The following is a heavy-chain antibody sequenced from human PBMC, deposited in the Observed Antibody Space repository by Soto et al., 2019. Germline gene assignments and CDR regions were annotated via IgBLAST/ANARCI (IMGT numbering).Heavy chain of an antibody. CDR2: ISYNGIT. CDR3: ASERSGSYETFDY. Sequence: SETLSLTCSFSCGPLSAYYWTWIRQPPGKRLEWLGHISYNGITNYNPSLKSRVTMSVDTSKNQISLKLSSVTVADTAIYYCASERSGSYETFDYWGQGTLVTVSS. V-gene: IGHV4-59*12. CDR1: CGPLSAYY. J-gene: IGHJ4*02. D-gene: IGHD5-12*01.